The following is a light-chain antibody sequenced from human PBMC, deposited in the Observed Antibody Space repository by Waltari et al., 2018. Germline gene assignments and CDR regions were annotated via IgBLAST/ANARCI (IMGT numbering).Light chain of an antibody. CDR1: QGVGRA. CDR2: DAS. V-gene: IGKV3-20*01. J-gene: IGKJ1*01. Sequence: VLTHPQGTLPFSPGERATSSCRASQGVGRALAWYQQKPGQAPRLLIYDASIRATGVPDRFSGSGSGTDFSLTISRLEPEDVAVYNCQHYVRLPVTFGQGTKVE. CDR3: QHYVRLPVT.